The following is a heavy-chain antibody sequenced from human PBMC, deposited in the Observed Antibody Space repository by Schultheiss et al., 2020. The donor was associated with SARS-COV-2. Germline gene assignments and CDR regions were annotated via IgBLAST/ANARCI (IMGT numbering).Heavy chain of an antibody. CDR3: AKDWRWNDDNYGMNV. V-gene: IGHV3-48*03. D-gene: IGHD1-1*01. J-gene: IGHJ6*02. CDR2: ISSSGSTI. CDR1: GFTFSSYE. Sequence: GGSLRLSCAASGFTFSSYEMNWVRQAPGKGLEWVSYISSSGSTIYYADSVKGRFTISRDNAKNSLYLQMNSLRAEDTAVYYCAKDWRWNDDNYGMNVWGQGTTVTVSS.